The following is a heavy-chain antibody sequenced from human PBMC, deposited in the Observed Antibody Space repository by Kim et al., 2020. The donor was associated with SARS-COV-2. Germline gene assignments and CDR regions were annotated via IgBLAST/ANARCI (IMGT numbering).Heavy chain of an antibody. Sequence: SETLSLTCTVSGGSISSSSYYWGWIRQPPGKGLEWIGSIYYSGSTYYNPSLKSRVTISVDTSKNQFSLKLSSVTAADTAVYYCARDVRDILTGLHYNWFDPWGQGTLVTVSS. J-gene: IGHJ5*02. CDR3: ARDVRDILTGLHYNWFDP. CDR2: IYYSGST. V-gene: IGHV4-39*07. CDR1: GGSISSSSYY. D-gene: IGHD3-9*01.